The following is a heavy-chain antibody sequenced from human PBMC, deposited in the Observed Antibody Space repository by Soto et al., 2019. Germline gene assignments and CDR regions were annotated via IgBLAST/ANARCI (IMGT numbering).Heavy chain of an antibody. CDR2: ISGSGGST. V-gene: IGHV3-23*01. CDR1: GFTFSSYA. Sequence: PGGSRRLSCAASGFTFSSYAMSWVRQAPGKGLEWVSAISGSGGSTYYAESVKGRFTISRDNSKNTLYLQMNSLRAEDTALYYCAKDQRYQGSPYDALDIWGQGTMVTVSS. CDR3: AKDQRYQGSPYDALDI. J-gene: IGHJ3*02. D-gene: IGHD3-9*01.